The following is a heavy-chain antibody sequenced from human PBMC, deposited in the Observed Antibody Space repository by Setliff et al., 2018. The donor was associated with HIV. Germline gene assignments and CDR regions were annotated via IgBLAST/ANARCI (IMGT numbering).Heavy chain of an antibody. V-gene: IGHV4-4*02. Sequence: KPSETLSLTCGVSGDSVRKSNWWTWIRQAPGKDLEWIGEINHNGGTNYNPSLKSRVTISVDRSKNQFFLKLTSVTAADTAVYYCARGSYRGSGFFVRYFDFWGQGSLVTVSS. CDR1: GDSVRKSNW. CDR3: ARGSYRGSGFFVRYFDF. CDR2: INHNGGT. D-gene: IGHD3-3*01. J-gene: IGHJ4*03.